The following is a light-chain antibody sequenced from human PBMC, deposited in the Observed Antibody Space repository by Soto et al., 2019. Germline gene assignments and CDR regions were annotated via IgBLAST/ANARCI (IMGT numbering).Light chain of an antibody. CDR2: AAS. CDR1: KGISNI. J-gene: IGKJ1*01. V-gene: IGKV1-27*01. Sequence: DIQMTQSQSSLSESVGDKVTITSRGGKGISNILAWYQQKPGKVPKLLIYAASTLQSGVPSRFSGSGSGTDFTLTISSLQPEDVATYYCQKYNSAPRTLGQGTKVEIK. CDR3: QKYNSAPRT.